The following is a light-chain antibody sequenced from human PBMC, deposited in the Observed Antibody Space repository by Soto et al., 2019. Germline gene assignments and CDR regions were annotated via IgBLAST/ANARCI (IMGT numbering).Light chain of an antibody. CDR1: SSDVGGYNY. CDR2: DVS. V-gene: IGLV2-14*01. CDR3: CSYTTSSTYYV. J-gene: IGLJ1*01. Sequence: QSALTQPASVSGSPGQSITISCTGTSSDVGGYNYVSWYQQHPGKAPKLMIYDVSNRPSGVSNRFSGSKSGNTASLTISGLQAEDVAAYYSCSYTTSSTYYVFGTGTKLTVL.